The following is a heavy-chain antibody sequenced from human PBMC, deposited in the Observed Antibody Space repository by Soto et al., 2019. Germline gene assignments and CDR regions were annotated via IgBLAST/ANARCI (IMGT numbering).Heavy chain of an antibody. CDR2: ISSSSSTI. CDR1: GLNFSSYS. V-gene: IGHV3-48*01. Sequence: EVQLVEAGGGLVQPWGSLRLSCAASGLNFSSYSMNWVRKAPGKGLEWVAYISSSSSTIYYAGSVKGRFTISRGNAKNALYLQMNSLRAEDSAVYNGARAGEVDSSGDYYGMDYWGQGTLVTVSS. D-gene: IGHD3-22*01. CDR3: ARAGEVDSSGDYYGMDY. J-gene: IGHJ4*02.